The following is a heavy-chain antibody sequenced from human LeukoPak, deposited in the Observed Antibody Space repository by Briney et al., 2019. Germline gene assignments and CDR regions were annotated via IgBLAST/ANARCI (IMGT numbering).Heavy chain of an antibody. J-gene: IGHJ5*02. Sequence: GGSLRLSCAVSGFTFTDYYMSWIRQAPGKGLEWISYISNDATSIYYADSVKGRFTISRDNAKNSLYLQMNSLRANATAMYYCARSNWLDPWGQGTLVAVSS. V-gene: IGHV3-11*01. CDR3: ARSNWLDP. CDR2: ISNDATSI. CDR1: GFTFTDYY.